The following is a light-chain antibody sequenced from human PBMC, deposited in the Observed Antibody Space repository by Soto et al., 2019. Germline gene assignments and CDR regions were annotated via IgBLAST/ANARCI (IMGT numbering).Light chain of an antibody. CDR3: DSYTSSGTYV. CDR1: SSDVGGHVY. Sequence: QSALTQPASVSGSPGQSITISCTGTSSDVGGHVYVSWHQHHPGKAPKLLIYDVSNRPSGVSNRFSGSKSGNAASLTISGLQAEDEAEYFCDSYTSSGTYVFGTGTKLTVL. V-gene: IGLV2-14*03. CDR2: DVS. J-gene: IGLJ1*01.